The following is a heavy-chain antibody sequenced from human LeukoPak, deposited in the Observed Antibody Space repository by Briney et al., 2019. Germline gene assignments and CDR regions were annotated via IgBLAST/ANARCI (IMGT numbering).Heavy chain of an antibody. CDR2: INSDASRT. D-gene: IGHD6-19*01. J-gene: IGHJ4*02. V-gene: IGHV3-74*01. CDR3: ARFHSTGWYVFDH. Sequence: GGSLRLSCAASGFTFSTYWMHWVRQAPGKGLVWVSRINSDASRTNYADSVEGRFTISRDNAKGTLYLQMNSLTAEDTGVYYCARFHSTGWYVFDHWGQGTLVTVSS. CDR1: GFTFSTYW.